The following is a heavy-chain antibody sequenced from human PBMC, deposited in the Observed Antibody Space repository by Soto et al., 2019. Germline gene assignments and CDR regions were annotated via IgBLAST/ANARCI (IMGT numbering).Heavy chain of an antibody. CDR1: GFNVSSNY. V-gene: IGHV3-53*01. CDR3: GSTNYNPSLKSRVTISGDTSKNQFSLKLSSVTAADTAVYYCARQPPKYYDFWSGSETPYYYYYMEV. Sequence: PGGSLRLSCAASGFNVSSNYMNWVRQAPGKGPEWVSIIYSGGNTYYADSVKGRFTISRDNSKNTVYLQMNSRRAEDTAVYYCGSTNYNPSLKSRVTISGDTSKNQFSLKLSSVTAADTAVYYCARQPPKYYDFWSGSETPYYYYYMEVWGKGTTVTVSS. CDR2: IYSGGNT. J-gene: IGHJ6*03. D-gene: IGHD3-10*01.